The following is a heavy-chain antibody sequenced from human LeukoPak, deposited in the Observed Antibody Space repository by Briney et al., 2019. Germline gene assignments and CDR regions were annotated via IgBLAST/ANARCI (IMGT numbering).Heavy chain of an antibody. J-gene: IGHJ3*02. CDR2: STHSGST. D-gene: IGHD1-26*01. CDR3: ARLNGATDAFDI. Sequence: SETLSLTCAVYGESFSGHYWTWIRQSPGKGLEWIGESTHSGSTNYNPSLKSRVTISVDTSKNQFSLKLSSVTAADTAVYYCARLNGATDAFDIWGQGTMVTVSS. CDR1: GESFSGHY. V-gene: IGHV4-34*01.